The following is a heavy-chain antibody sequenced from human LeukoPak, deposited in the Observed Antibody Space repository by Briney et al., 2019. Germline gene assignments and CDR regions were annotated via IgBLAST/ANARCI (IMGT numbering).Heavy chain of an antibody. D-gene: IGHD3-10*01. CDR3: ASPGE. CDR1: GFTFSRYS. CDR2: ISRSSDNI. Sequence: GGSLRLSCAASGFTFSRYSLNWVRQAPGKGLEWVSYISRSSDNIYYGDSVKGRFTISRDNAKNSVYLQMNSLRAEDTAVYYCASPGEWGQGTLVTVSS. J-gene: IGHJ4*02. V-gene: IGHV3-48*01.